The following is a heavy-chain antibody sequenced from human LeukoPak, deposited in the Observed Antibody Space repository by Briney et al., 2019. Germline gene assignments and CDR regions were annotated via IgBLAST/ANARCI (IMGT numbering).Heavy chain of an antibody. D-gene: IGHD2-2*01. J-gene: IGHJ3*02. V-gene: IGHV4-34*01. Sequence: SETLSLTCAVYGGSFSGYYWSWIRQPPGKGLEWIGETNHSGSTNYNPSLKSRVTMSVDTSKNQFSLKLSSVTAADTAVYYCANRGREYQLLRIRYAFDIWGQGTMVTVSS. CDR1: GGSFSGYY. CDR3: ANRGREYQLLRIRYAFDI. CDR2: TNHSGST.